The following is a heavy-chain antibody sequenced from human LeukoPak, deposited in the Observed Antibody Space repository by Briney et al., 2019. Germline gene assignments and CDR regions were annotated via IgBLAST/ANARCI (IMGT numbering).Heavy chain of an antibody. CDR1: GYSISSGYY. D-gene: IGHD3-10*01. Sequence: PSETLSLTCSVSGYSISSGYYWDWIRQPPGKGLEWIGNIYYSGSTYYNPSLKSRVTMSVDTSKNQFSLKLSSVTAADTAVYYCARYYYGSGSYYYFDSWGQGTLVTVSS. J-gene: IGHJ4*02. CDR3: ARYYYGSGSYYYFDS. CDR2: IYYSGST. V-gene: IGHV4-38-2*02.